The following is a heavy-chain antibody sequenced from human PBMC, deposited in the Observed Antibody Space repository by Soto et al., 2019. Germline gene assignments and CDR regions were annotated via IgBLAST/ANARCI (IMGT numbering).Heavy chain of an antibody. J-gene: IGHJ5*02. Sequence: PGESLKISCKGSGYSFTSYWIGWVRQMPGKGLEWMGIIYPGDSDTRYSLSFQGQVTISADKSISTAYLQWSSLKASDTAMYYCARQAATVPTLSLMWFDPWGQGTLVTVSS. CDR2: IYPGDSDT. D-gene: IGHD2-2*01. CDR3: ARQAATVPTLSLMWFDP. V-gene: IGHV5-51*01. CDR1: GYSFTSYW.